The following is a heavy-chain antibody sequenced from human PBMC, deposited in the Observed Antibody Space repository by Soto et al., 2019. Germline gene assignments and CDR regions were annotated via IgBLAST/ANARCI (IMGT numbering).Heavy chain of an antibody. J-gene: IGHJ6*02. CDR2: INAGNGNT. D-gene: IGHD2-15*01. CDR3: ARSYCSGGSCYAHYYYGMDV. V-gene: IGHV1-3*01. Sequence: ASVKVSCKASGYTFTSYAMHWVRQAPGQRLEWMGWINAGNGNTKYSQKFQGRVTITRDTSASTAYMELSSLRSEDTAVYYCARSYCSGGSCYAHYYYGMDVWGQGTTVTVSS. CDR1: GYTFTSYA.